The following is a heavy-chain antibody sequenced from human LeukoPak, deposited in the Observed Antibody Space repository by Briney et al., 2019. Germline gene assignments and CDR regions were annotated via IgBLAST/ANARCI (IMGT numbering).Heavy chain of an antibody. V-gene: IGHV3-30-3*01. Sequence: GGSLRLSGAVSGFTFSSYAMHWVRQAPGKGLEWVAVISYDGSNKYYADSVKGRFTISRDNSKNTLYLQMNSLRAEDTAVYYCARATYGSGPFDYWGQGTLVTVSS. J-gene: IGHJ4*02. D-gene: IGHD3-10*01. CDR3: ARATYGSGPFDY. CDR1: GFTFSSYA. CDR2: ISYDGSNK.